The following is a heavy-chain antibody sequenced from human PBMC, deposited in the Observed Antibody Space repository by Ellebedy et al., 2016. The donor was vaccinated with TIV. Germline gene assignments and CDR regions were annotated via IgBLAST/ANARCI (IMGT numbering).Heavy chain of an antibody. CDR3: AKSQVGATFFDY. J-gene: IGHJ4*02. Sequence: GESLKISCAASGFSFSTYAMSWVRQAPGKGLEWVSCISGRAGDTYYADSVKGRFTISRDDSKNTLYLQMHSLKAEDTALYYCAKSQVGATFFDYWGQGTLVTVSS. CDR1: GFSFSTYA. D-gene: IGHD1-26*01. CDR2: ISGRAGDT. V-gene: IGHV3-23*01.